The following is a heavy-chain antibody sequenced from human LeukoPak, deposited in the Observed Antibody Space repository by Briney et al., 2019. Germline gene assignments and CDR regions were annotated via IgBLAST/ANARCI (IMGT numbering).Heavy chain of an antibody. CDR3: AKDIQLDILTSYGMDV. J-gene: IGHJ6*02. CDR1: GFTFSSYA. Sequence: GGSLRLSCAASGFTFSSYAMHWVRQAPGKGLEWVSGISWNSGSIGYADSVKGRFTISRDNAKNSLYLQMNSLRAEDTALYYCAKDIQLDILTSYGMDVWGQGTTVTVSS. D-gene: IGHD3-9*01. CDR2: ISWNSGSI. V-gene: IGHV3-9*01.